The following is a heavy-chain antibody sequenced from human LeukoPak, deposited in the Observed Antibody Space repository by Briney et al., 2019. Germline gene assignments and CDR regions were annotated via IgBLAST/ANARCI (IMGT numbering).Heavy chain of an antibody. Sequence: GGSLRLSCAASGFTFSSYWMHWVRQAPGKGLVWVSRIDSDGSSTSYADSVKGRFTISRDNAKNTLYLQMNSLRAEDTAVYYCARDLDPRGCDSSGYHPGYWGQGTLVTVSS. CDR2: IDSDGSST. CDR1: GFTFSSYW. CDR3: ARDLDPRGCDSSGYHPGY. V-gene: IGHV3-74*01. J-gene: IGHJ4*02. D-gene: IGHD3-22*01.